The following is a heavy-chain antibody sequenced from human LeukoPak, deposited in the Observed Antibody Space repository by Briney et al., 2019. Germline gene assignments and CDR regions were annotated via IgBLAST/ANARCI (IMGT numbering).Heavy chain of an antibody. D-gene: IGHD3-3*01. V-gene: IGHV4-30-4*08. CDR1: GGSISSGDYY. CDR2: IYYSGST. Sequence: SQTLSLTCTVSGGSISSGDYYWSWIRQPPWKGLEWMGYIYYSGSTYYNPSLKSRVTISVDTSKNQFSLTLSSVTAADTAVYYCARDGHDYDFWSRPADYWGQGTLVTVSS. CDR3: ARDGHDYDFWSRPADY. J-gene: IGHJ4*02.